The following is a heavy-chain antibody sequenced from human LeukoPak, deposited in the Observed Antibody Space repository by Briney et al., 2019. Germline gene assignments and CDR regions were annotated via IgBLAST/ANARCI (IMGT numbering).Heavy chain of an antibody. J-gene: IGHJ6*02. CDR1: GFTFSSYS. V-gene: IGHV3-21*01. CDR3: ARAGDIVVVPASDGMDV. Sequence: PGGSLRLSCAASGFTFSSYSMIWVRQAPGKGLEWVSSISSSSSYIYYADSVKGRFTIYRDNAKNSLYLQMNSLRAEDTAVYYCARAGDIVVVPASDGMDVWGQGTTVTVSS. D-gene: IGHD2-2*01. CDR2: ISSSSSYI.